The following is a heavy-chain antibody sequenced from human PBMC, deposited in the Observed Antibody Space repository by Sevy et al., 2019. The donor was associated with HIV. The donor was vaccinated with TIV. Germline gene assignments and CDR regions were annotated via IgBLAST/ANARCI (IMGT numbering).Heavy chain of an antibody. D-gene: IGHD5-12*01. CDR2: ISGSSNYI. CDR1: TFTFSTYA. V-gene: IGHV3-21*01. J-gene: IGHJ3*01. Sequence: GGSLRLSCTASTFTFSTYAMNWVRQAPGKGLEWVSYISGSSNYIYYADSLKGRFTISRDNAKDSLYLQMTSLRAEDTAVYYCARSGMACDAFYFWGQGTMVTVSS. CDR3: ARSGMACDAFYF.